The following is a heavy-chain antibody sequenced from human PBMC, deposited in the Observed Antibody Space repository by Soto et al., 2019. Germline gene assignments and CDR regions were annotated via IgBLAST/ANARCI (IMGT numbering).Heavy chain of an antibody. CDR3: ARQGIAVAISYYYGMDV. CDR2: IDPSDSYT. V-gene: IGHV5-10-1*01. CDR1: GSSFTSYW. Sequence: PGASLKISCKGSGSSFTSYWISWVRQMPGKGLEWMGRIDPSDSYTNYSPSFQGHVTISADKSISTAYLQWSSLKASDTAMYYCARQGIAVAISYYYGMDVWGQGTTVTVSS. J-gene: IGHJ6*02. D-gene: IGHD6-19*01.